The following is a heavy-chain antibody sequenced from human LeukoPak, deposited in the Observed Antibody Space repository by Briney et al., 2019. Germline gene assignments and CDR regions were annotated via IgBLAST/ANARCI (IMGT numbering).Heavy chain of an antibody. CDR2: IYYSGST. Sequence: PSETLSLTCTVSGGSISSSSYYWGWIRQPPGKGLEWIGSIYYSGSTYYNPSLKSRVTISVDTSKNQFSLKLSSVTAADTAVYYCASFIAVAGTYYWGQGTLVTVSS. J-gene: IGHJ4*02. CDR3: ASFIAVAGTYY. CDR1: GGSISSSSYY. D-gene: IGHD6-19*01. V-gene: IGHV4-39*07.